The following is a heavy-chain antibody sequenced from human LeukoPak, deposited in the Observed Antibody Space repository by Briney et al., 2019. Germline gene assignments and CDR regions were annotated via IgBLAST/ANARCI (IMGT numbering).Heavy chain of an antibody. V-gene: IGHV3-23*01. CDR3: AKEGIDIVVVPAAYFDY. CDR2: ISGSGGST. J-gene: IGHJ4*02. Sequence: GGSLRLPCAASGFTFSSYAMSWVRQAPGKGLEWVSAISGSGGSTYYADSVKGRFTISRDNSKNTLYLQMNSLRAEDTAVYYCAKEGIDIVVVPAAYFDYWGQGTLVTVSS. CDR1: GFTFSSYA. D-gene: IGHD2-2*01.